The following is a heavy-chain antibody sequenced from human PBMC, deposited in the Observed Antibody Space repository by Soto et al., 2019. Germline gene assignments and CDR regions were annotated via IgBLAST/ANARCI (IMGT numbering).Heavy chain of an antibody. CDR1: GGSISSGGYY. D-gene: IGHD3-16*01. V-gene: IGHV4-31*03. Sequence: QVQLQESGPGLVKPSPTLSLTCTVSGGSISSGGYYWSWIRQHPGEGLEWIGYIYYTGSTSYSPSLKRRVTISVDTSKHQFSLKLSSVTAADTSLYYCASVGSSRCYYYMDVWGKGTTFTVSS. CDR3: ASVGSSRCYYYMDV. CDR2: IYYTGST. J-gene: IGHJ6*03.